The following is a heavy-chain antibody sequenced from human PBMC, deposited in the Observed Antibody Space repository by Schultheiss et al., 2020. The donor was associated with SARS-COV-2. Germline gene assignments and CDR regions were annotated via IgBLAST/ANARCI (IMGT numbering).Heavy chain of an antibody. Sequence: SETLSLTCTVSGDSISSAYYWSWIRQPPGKGLEWIGYIYYSGSTNYNPSLKSRVTISVDTSKNQFSLKLSSVTAADTAVYYCARVAVTPRYYYYYMDVWGKGTTVTVSS. J-gene: IGHJ6*03. D-gene: IGHD4-17*01. V-gene: IGHV4-59*01. CDR3: ARVAVTPRYYYYYMDV. CDR2: IYYSGST. CDR1: GDSISSAYY.